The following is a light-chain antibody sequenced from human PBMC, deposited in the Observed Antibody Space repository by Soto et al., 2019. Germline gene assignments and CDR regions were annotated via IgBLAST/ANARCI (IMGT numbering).Light chain of an antibody. CDR2: SSD. CDR1: TSNIGSNS. Sequence: QSVLTQPPSASGTPGQRVTICCSGSTSNIGSNSVNWYQQFPGTAPKLLIYSSDKRPSGVPDRFSGSKSGTSASLAISGLQSEDVADYFCVAWDHSLDGMVFGGGTKVTVL. V-gene: IGLV1-44*01. J-gene: IGLJ2*01. CDR3: VAWDHSLDGMV.